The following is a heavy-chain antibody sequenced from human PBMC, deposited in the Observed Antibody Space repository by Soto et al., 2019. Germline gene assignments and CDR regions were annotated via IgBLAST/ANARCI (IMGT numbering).Heavy chain of an antibody. CDR1: GGSISSYY. V-gene: IGHV4-59*01. Sequence: PSETLSLTCTVSGGSISSYYWSWIRQPPGKGLEWIGYIYYSGSTNYNPSLKGRVTISVDTSKNQFSLKLSSVTAADTAVYYCARSNRYCGCDCYYQHCRQLTLVTVSS. CDR3: ARSNRYCGCDCYYQH. CDR2: IYYSGST. J-gene: IGHJ1*01. D-gene: IGHD2-21*02.